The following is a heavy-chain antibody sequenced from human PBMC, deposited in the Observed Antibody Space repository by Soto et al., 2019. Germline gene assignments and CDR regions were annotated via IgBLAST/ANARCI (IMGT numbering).Heavy chain of an antibody. V-gene: IGHV3-30*18. Sequence: GGSLRLSCAASGFTVSSYGIHWVRQPPGKGLEWVAVISYDGSHKFYADSLKGRFTLSRDVSKGTLYLQMNSLRAEDTAVYYCAKEMFPQKVLDSSLPWGDYWGPGTLVTVTS. D-gene: IGHD3-22*01. CDR3: AKEMFPQKVLDSSLPWGDY. J-gene: IGHJ4*02. CDR1: GFTVSSYG. CDR2: ISYDGSHK.